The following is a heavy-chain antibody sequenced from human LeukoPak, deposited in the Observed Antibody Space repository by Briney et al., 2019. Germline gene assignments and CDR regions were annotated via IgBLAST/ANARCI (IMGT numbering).Heavy chain of an antibody. CDR3: SRGVEGYCSGGSCYSNWFDP. J-gene: IGHJ5*02. CDR1: GGTISSGDYY. CDR2: IYYSGST. V-gene: IGHV4-30-4*08. D-gene: IGHD2-15*01. Sequence: PSQTLSLTCTVSGGTISSGDYYWSWIRQPPGKRLEWIGYIYYSGSTYYNPSLKSRVTISVDTSKNQFSLKLSSVTAADTAVYYCSRGVEGYCSGGSCYSNWFDPWGQGTLVTVSS.